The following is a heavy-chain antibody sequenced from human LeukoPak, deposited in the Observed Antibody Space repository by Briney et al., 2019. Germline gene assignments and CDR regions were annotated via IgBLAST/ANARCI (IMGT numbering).Heavy chain of an antibody. V-gene: IGHV3-23*01. CDR2: ICDNGGST. J-gene: IGHJ4*02. Sequence: PGGSLRLSCAASGFTFSNYAMSCVPEAPGKGLEWVSVICDNGGSTVYADSVKGRFTISRDNSDNRLYLQMNSLTAEDTAVYFCARDLRAYYEGYYFAYWGQGTLVTVSS. D-gene: IGHD3-22*01. CDR3: ARDLRAYYEGYYFAY. CDR1: GFTFSNYA.